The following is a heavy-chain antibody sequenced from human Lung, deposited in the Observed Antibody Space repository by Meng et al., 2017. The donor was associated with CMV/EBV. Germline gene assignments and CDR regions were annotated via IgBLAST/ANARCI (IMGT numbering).Heavy chain of an antibody. Sequence: GESLKISCAASGFTFSNHAMHWVRQAPDKGLEWVAVIWFDGSKTYYTDSVKGRFTISRDNSKRMLYLQMTSLRPEDTATYYCVTAIDVSIDYWGRGNPVNGAS. J-gene: IGHJ4*02. V-gene: IGHV3-33*03. D-gene: IGHD5/OR15-5a*01. CDR1: GFTFSNHA. CDR3: VTAIDVSIDY. CDR2: IWFDGSKT.